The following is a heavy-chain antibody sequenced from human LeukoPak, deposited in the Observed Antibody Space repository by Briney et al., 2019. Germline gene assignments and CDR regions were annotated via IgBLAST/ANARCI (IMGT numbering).Heavy chain of an antibody. J-gene: IGHJ4*02. CDR2: IYPGDSDT. Sequence: GESLKISLQGSGYRFTSYWIGWVRQMPGKGLEWMGIIYPGDSDTRFSPSFQGQVTISADKSISTAYLQWSSLKASDTAMYYCARHQTVAGGVEFDYWGQGTLVTVSS. V-gene: IGHV5-51*01. D-gene: IGHD6-19*01. CDR3: ARHQTVAGGVEFDY. CDR1: GYRFTSYW.